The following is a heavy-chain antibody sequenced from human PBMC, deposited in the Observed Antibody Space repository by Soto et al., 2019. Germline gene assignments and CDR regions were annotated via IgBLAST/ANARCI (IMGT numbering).Heavy chain of an antibody. Sequence: EVQLVEAGGCLGKPGGSLRLSCAASGFTFSDYSMNWVRQAPGKGLEWVSSSRRSSTLLYYADSVKGRFTISRDTATNSLYLQKNSLRAEDTAVYYCAREYYYESNGWLRPFDYWGQGTLVTVSS. D-gene: IGHD3-22*01. CDR3: AREYYYESNGWLRPFDY. CDR1: GFTFSDYS. V-gene: IGHV3-21*06. CDR2: SRRSSTLL. J-gene: IGHJ4*02.